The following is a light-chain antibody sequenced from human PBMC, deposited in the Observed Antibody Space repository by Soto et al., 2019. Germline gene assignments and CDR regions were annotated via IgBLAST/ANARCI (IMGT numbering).Light chain of an antibody. CDR3: QQYGSSPT. CDR1: QSVSSSY. V-gene: IGKV3-20*01. J-gene: IGKJ4*01. Sequence: EIVLTQSPGTLSLSPGERATLSCRASQSVSSSYLAWYQQKPGQAPRLLIYGACSRATGIPDRFSGSGSGTDFTLTISRLEPEDFAVYYCQQYGSSPTCGGGTKVEIK. CDR2: GAC.